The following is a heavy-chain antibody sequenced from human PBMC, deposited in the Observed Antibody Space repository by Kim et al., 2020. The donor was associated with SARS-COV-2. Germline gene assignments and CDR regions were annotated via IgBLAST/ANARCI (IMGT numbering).Heavy chain of an antibody. CDR2: ISSSSSYI. CDR3: ARHDFWSGIYYYGMDV. CDR1: GFTFSSYS. V-gene: IGHV3-21*01. J-gene: IGHJ6*02. Sequence: GGSLRLSCAASGFTFSSYSMNWVRQAPGKGLEWVSSISSSSSYIYYADSVKGRFTISRDNAKNSLYLPMNSLRAEDTAVYYCARHDFWSGIYYYGMDVWGQGTTVTVSS. D-gene: IGHD3-3*01.